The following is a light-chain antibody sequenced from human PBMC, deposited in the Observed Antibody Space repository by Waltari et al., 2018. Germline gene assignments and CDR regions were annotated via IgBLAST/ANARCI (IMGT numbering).Light chain of an antibody. CDR3: QQSYSAPRT. Sequence: DIQMTQSPSSLSASVGDRVTITCRASQTFFSYLNWFQQTPGKAPELLIFSASALQSGVPSRFSGSGSGTNFTLTISSLRPEDFATYYCQQSYSAPRTFGQGTKVDFK. V-gene: IGKV1-39*01. CDR2: SAS. CDR1: QTFFSY. J-gene: IGKJ1*01.